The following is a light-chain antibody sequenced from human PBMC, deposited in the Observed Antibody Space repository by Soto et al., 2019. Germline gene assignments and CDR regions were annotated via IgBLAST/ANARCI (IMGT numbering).Light chain of an antibody. V-gene: IGKV1-5*03. CDR2: MTS. J-gene: IGKJ1*01. Sequence: DIPMTQSPSTLSASVGDRVTITCRASQSISSWLAWYQQKPGKAPKLLIYMTSNLESGVPSRFSGSGSGTEFTLTISSLQPDDFATYYCQQYNSYSTFGQGTKVEIK. CDR1: QSISSW. CDR3: QQYNSYST.